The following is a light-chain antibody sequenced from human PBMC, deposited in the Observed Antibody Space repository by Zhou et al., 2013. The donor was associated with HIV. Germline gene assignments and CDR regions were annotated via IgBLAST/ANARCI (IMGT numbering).Light chain of an antibody. CDR1: QGISSY. Sequence: DIQLTQSPSFLSASVGDRVTITCRASQGISSYLAWYQQKPGKAPRLLIYAASSLQSGVPSRFSGSGSGTDFTLTISSLQPEDFATYYCQQSYRTPQTFGPGTKVGYQT. V-gene: IGKV1-39*01. CDR3: QQSYRTPQT. CDR2: AAS. J-gene: IGKJ3*01.